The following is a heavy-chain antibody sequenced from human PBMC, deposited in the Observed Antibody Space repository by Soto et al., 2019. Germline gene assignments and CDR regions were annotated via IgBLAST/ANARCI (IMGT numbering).Heavy chain of an antibody. Sequence: PGGSLRLSCAASGFTFSSSGMNWVRQAPGKGLEWVSYITTGGVKINYGDSVKGRFTISRDNADGSLALEMSSLRPEATGVYYGVRGGDYYGMDVWGPGTTVTVSS. CDR3: VRGGDYYGMDV. D-gene: IGHD3-16*01. J-gene: IGHJ6*02. V-gene: IGHV3-48*03. CDR1: GFTFSSSG. CDR2: ITTGGVKI.